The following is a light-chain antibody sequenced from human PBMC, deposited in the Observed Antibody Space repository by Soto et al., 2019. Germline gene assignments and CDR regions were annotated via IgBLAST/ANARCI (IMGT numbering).Light chain of an antibody. CDR3: KQRSNWPIT. Sequence: EIVLTQSPATLSLSPGERATLSCRASQSVSSYLAWYQQKPGQAPRLLIYDASNRATGIPARFSGSGSGTDFTLTINSLEPEDFAVYYCKQRSNWPITFGQGTRLEIK. CDR2: DAS. J-gene: IGKJ5*01. V-gene: IGKV3-11*01. CDR1: QSVSSY.